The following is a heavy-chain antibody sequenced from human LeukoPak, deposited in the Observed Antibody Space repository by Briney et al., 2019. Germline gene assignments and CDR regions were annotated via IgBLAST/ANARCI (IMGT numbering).Heavy chain of an antibody. J-gene: IGHJ4*02. CDR1: GFTFTTYP. V-gene: IGHV3-23*01. CDR3: ARKYSGFDY. Sequence: GGSLRLSCAASGFTFTTYPMSWVRQAPGKGLEWVSAISASGGGTYYADSVKGRFTISRDNSKNTLYLQMNSLRAEDTAIYYCARKYSGFDYWGQGTLVTVSS. D-gene: IGHD5-12*01. CDR2: ISASGGGT.